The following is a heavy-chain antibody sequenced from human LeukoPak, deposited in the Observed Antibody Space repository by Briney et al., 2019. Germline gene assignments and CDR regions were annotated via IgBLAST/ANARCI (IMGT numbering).Heavy chain of an antibody. Sequence: GGSLRLSCAASGFTFSHCGMHWVRQAPGKGLEWVALIWDDGNKKSHADTVKGRFTISRDNSKNTLYLQMNSLRAEDTAVYYCARDFGTTVTTFGAVDIWGQGTKVIVSS. CDR1: GFTFSHCG. D-gene: IGHD4-17*01. J-gene: IGHJ3*02. CDR2: IWDDGNKK. CDR3: ARDFGTTVTTFGAVDI. V-gene: IGHV3-33*01.